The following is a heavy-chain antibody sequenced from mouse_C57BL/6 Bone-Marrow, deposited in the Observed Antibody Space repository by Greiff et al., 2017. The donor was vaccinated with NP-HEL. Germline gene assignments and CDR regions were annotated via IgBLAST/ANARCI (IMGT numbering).Heavy chain of an antibody. V-gene: IGHV1-82*01. J-gene: IGHJ2*01. D-gene: IGHD2-4*01. Sequence: QVQLQQSGPELVKPGASVKISCKASGYAFSSSWMNWVKQRPGKGLEWIGRIYPGDGDTNYNGKFKGKATLTADKSSSTAYMQLSSLTSEDAAVYFCAGDYDEGASHYFDYWGQGTTLTVSS. CDR2: IYPGDGDT. CDR3: AGDYDEGASHYFDY. CDR1: GYAFSSSW.